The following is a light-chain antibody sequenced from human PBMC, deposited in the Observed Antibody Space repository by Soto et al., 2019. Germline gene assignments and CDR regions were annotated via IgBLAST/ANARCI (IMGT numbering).Light chain of an antibody. CDR3: QQYNVWPLT. Sequence: EIVLTQSPATLSLSPGERATLSCRASQSVNDYLAWYQQKPGQAPRLLIYGASNRATGIPARFSGSGSGTEFTLTISSLQSEDFAVYYCQQYNVWPLTFGGGTKVEFK. V-gene: IGKV3-15*01. CDR1: QSVNDY. CDR2: GAS. J-gene: IGKJ4*01.